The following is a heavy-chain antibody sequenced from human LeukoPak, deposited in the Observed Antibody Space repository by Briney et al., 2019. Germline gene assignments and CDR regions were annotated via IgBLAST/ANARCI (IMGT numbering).Heavy chain of an antibody. J-gene: IGHJ2*01. Sequence: SETLSITCTVSGGSISSYYWSWIRQPPGKGLEWIGYIYYSGSTNYNPSLKSRVTISVDTSKNQFSLKLSSVTAADTAVYYCARDKPRWLQRTKDWYFYLWGRGTLVTVSS. CDR2: IYYSGST. V-gene: IGHV4-59*01. CDR3: ARDKPRWLQRTKDWYFYL. CDR1: GGSISSYY. D-gene: IGHD5-24*01.